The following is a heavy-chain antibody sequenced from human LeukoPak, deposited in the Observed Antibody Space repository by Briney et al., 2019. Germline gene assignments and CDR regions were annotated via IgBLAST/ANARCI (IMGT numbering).Heavy chain of an antibody. V-gene: IGHV4-61*02. J-gene: IGHJ6*03. Sequence: SETLSLTCTVSGGSISSGSYYWSWIRQPAGKGLEWIGRIYTSGSTNYNPSLKSRVTMSVDTSKNQFSLKLSSVTAADTAVYYCARDALDGSGSSYYYYYYMDVWGKGTTVTISS. CDR2: IYTSGST. CDR1: GGSISSGSYY. D-gene: IGHD3-10*01. CDR3: ARDALDGSGSSYYYYYYMDV.